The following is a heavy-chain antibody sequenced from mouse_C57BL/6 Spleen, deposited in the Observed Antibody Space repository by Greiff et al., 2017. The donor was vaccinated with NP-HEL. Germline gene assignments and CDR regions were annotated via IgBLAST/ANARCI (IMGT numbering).Heavy chain of an antibody. CDR1: GYTFTSYW. CDR3: ARSHLFITTVVGDFDY. J-gene: IGHJ2*01. V-gene: IGHV1-61*01. Sequence: VQLQQPGAELVRPGSSVKLSCKASGYTFTSYWMDWVKQRPGQGLEWIGNIYPSDSETHYNQKFKDKATLTVDKSSSTAYMQLSSLTSEDSAVYYCARSHLFITTVVGDFDYWGQGTTLTVSS. CDR2: IYPSDSET. D-gene: IGHD1-1*01.